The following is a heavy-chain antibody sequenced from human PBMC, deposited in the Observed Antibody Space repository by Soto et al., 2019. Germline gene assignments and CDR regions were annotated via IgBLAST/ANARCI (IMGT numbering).Heavy chain of an antibody. CDR2: IYSGGET. V-gene: IGHV3-53*02. CDR1: GFTVSSNY. CDR3: ARALWGGAIFDY. D-gene: IGHD3-10*01. Sequence: EVQLVETGGGLIQPGGSLKLSCAASGFTVSSNYMSWVRQAPGKGLEWVSVIYSGGETYYADSVKGRFSISRDNSKNTLYLKMTSLRAEDTAVYYCARALWGGAIFDYWGQGPLVTVSS. J-gene: IGHJ4*02.